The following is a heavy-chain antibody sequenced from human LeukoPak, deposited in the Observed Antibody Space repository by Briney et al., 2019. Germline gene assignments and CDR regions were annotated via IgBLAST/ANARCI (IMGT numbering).Heavy chain of an antibody. CDR3: ARDSTAVAGSYGMDV. CDR1: GYTFTSYG. Sequence: GASVKVSCKASGYTFTSYGISWVRQAPGQGLEWMGGIIPIFGTANYAQKFQGRVTITADESTSTAYMELSSLRSEDTAVYYCARDSTAVAGSYGMDVWGKGTTVTVSS. V-gene: IGHV1-69*13. J-gene: IGHJ6*04. CDR2: IIPIFGTA. D-gene: IGHD6-19*01.